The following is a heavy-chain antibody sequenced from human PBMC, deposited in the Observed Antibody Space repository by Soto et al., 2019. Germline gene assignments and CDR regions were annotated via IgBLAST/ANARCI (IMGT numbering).Heavy chain of an antibody. CDR1: GGSISSYY. D-gene: IGHD4-4*01. CDR3: ARCDSNYVPYYYYYMDV. V-gene: IGHV4-59*01. J-gene: IGHJ6*03. CDR2: IYYSGST. Sequence: SETLSLTCTVSGGSISSYYWSWIRQPPGKGLEWIGYIYYSGSTNYNPSLKSRVTISVDTSKNQFSLKLSSVTAADTAVYYCARCDSNYVPYYYYYMDVWGKGTTVTVSS.